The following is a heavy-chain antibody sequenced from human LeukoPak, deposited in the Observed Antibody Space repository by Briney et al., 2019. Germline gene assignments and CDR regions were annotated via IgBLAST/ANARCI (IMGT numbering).Heavy chain of an antibody. CDR3: ARQTSSWFTSFDS. D-gene: IGHD6-13*01. CDR2: IYYSGST. V-gene: IGHV4-59*01. CDR1: GGSLSSYF. J-gene: IGHJ4*02. Sequence: PSETLSLTCTVSGGSLSSYFWSWIRQPPGKGLEWIAYIYYSGSTNYNPSLKSRVTISVDTSKNQFSLKLSSVTAAATAVYYCARQTSSWFTSFDSWGQGTLVTVSS.